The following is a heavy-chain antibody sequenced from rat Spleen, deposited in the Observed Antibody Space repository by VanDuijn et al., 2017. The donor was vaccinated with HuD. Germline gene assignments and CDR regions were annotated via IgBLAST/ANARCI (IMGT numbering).Heavy chain of an antibody. CDR1: GFTFSDYG. Sequence: EVQLVESGGALVQPGRSLKLSCVASGFTFSDYGMHWVRQAPTKGLDWVASISPSGGSTYYRDSVKGRFTISRDNAKSTLYLQMDSLRSEDTATYYCARHRNYGGIPFDFWGQGVMVTVSS. CDR2: ISPSGGST. D-gene: IGHD1-11*01. CDR3: ARHRNYGGIPFDF. J-gene: IGHJ2*01. V-gene: IGHV5-19*01.